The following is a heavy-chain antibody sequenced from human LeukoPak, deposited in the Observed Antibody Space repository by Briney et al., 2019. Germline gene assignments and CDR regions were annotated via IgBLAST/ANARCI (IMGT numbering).Heavy chain of an antibody. Sequence: SETLSLTCAVSGYSISSGYYWGWIRQPPGKGLEWIGSIYTSGSTNYNPSLKSRVTMSVDTSKNQFSLKLSSVTAADTAVYYCARGSADAFDIWGQGTMVTVSS. CDR2: IYTSGST. CDR3: ARGSADAFDI. CDR1: GYSISSGYY. J-gene: IGHJ3*02. V-gene: IGHV4-38-2*01.